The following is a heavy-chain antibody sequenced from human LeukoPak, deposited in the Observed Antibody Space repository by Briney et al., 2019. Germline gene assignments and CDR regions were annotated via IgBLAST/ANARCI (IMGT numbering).Heavy chain of an antibody. J-gene: IGHJ4*02. D-gene: IGHD3-3*01. V-gene: IGHV1-2*02. CDR3: ARDLTIFGVVTPDY. CDR1: GYTFTGYY. CDR2: INPNSGGT. Sequence: ASVKVSCKASGYTFTGYYMHWVRQVPGQGLEWMGWINPNSGGTNYAQKFQGRVTMTRDTSISTAYMELSRLRSDDTAVYYCARDLTIFGVVTPDYWGQGTLVTVSS.